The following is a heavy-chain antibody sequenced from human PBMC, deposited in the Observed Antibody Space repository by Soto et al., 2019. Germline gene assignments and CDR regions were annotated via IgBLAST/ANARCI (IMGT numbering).Heavy chain of an antibody. CDR2: IYYSGSA. J-gene: IGHJ5*02. CDR3: ARYSRNWFDP. V-gene: IGHV4-59*08. CDR1: GGSISSYY. D-gene: IGHD6-13*01. Sequence: QVQLQESGPGLVKPSETLSLTCTVSGGSISSYYWSWIRQPPGKGLEWIGYIYYSGSANYNPSLKSRLTISVDTSENQFSLKLTSVTAADTAVYYCARYSRNWFDPWGQGTLVTVSS.